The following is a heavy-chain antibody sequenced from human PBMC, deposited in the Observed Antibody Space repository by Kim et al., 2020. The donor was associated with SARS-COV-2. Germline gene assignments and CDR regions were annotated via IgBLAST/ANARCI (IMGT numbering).Heavy chain of an antibody. D-gene: IGHD6-13*01. CDR2: IIPIFGTA. V-gene: IGHV1-69*13. J-gene: IGHJ3*01. CDR1: GGTFSSYA. Sequence: SVKVSCKASGGTFSSYAISWVRQAPGQGLEWMGGIIPIFGTANYAQKFQGRVTITADESTSTAYMELSSLRSEDTAVYYCAIPGGDGLAAAGTARTLGPLWGQGTMVTVSS. CDR3: AIPGGDGLAAAGTARTLGPL.